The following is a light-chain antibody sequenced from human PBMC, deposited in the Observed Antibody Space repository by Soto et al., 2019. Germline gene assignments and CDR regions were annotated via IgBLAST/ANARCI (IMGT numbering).Light chain of an antibody. Sequence: EDVLSHSPDTLSLSKGERATLSCRASQSVSSYLAWYQQKPGQAPRLLIYDASNRATGIPARFSGSGSGTDFTLTISSLEPEDFAVYYCQQRSNWLQTFGQGTRLEIK. CDR3: QQRSNWLQT. V-gene: IGKV3-11*01. J-gene: IGKJ5*01. CDR1: QSVSSY. CDR2: DAS.